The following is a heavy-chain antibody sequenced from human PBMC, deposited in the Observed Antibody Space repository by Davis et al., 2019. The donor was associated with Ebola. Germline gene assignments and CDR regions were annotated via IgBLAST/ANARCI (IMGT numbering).Heavy chain of an antibody. Sequence: PGGSLRLSCAASGFTFRNYAMMWVRQAPGKGLEWVSTIDGPTTNTHYGDSVKGRFTISRDNSKNTLFLQMVSLRPEDTAMYYCSSWVSSHFDFWGRGTLVTVSS. CDR1: GFTFRNYA. V-gene: IGHV3-23*05. J-gene: IGHJ4*02. CDR3: SSWVSSHFDF. D-gene: IGHD6-13*01. CDR2: IDGPTTNT.